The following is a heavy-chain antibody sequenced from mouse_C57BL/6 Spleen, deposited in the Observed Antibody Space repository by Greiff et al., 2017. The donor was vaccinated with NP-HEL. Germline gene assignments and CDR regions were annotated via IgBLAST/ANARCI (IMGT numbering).Heavy chain of an antibody. D-gene: IGHD2-3*01. CDR1: GYTFTSYW. CDR3: ARYEGYYWFAY. CDR2: IYPGSGST. J-gene: IGHJ3*01. Sequence: QVQLQQSGAELVKPGASVKMSCKASGYTFTSYWITWVKQRPGQGLEWIGDIYPGSGSTNYNEKFKSKATLTVGTSSSTAYMQLSSLTSEDSAVYYCARYEGYYWFAYWGQGTLVTVSA. V-gene: IGHV1-55*01.